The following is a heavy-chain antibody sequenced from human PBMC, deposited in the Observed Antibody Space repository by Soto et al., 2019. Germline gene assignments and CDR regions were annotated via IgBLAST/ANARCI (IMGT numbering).Heavy chain of an antibody. CDR1: GYTFTSYD. CDR3: ARGTYYYYYMDV. J-gene: IGHJ6*03. CDR2: MNPNSGNT. V-gene: IGHV1-8*01. Sequence: QVQLVQSGAEVKKPGASVKVSCKASGYTFTSYDINWVRQAXXXXLGWMGWMNPNSGNTGYAQKIRVRITMPRNTSLTTAYMELSSLRSDATALYYCARGTYYYYYMDVWGKGTTVTVSS.